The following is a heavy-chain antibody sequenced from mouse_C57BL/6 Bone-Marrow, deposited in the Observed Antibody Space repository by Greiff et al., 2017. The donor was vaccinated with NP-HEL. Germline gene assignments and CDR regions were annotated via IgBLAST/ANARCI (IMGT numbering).Heavy chain of an antibody. J-gene: IGHJ4*01. CDR1: GFTFTDYY. V-gene: IGHV7-3*01. D-gene: IGHD2-4*01. CDR2: IRNKANGSTT. CDR3: ARYILYDYDVYYYAMDY. Sequence: EVQLVESGGGLVQPGGSLSLSCAASGFTFTDYYMSWVRQPPGKALEWLGFIRNKANGSTTEYSASVKGRFTISRDNSQSILYLHMNALRAEDSATYYCARYILYDYDVYYYAMDYWGQGTSVTVSS.